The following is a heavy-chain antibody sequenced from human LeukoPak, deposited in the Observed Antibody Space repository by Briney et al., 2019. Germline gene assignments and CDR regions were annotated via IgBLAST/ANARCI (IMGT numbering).Heavy chain of an antibody. J-gene: IGHJ6*02. CDR3: ARARVRENCSSTSCYSPYYYYGMDV. Sequence: PSQTLSLTCTVSGGSISSGGYSWSWIRQPPGKGLEWIGYISHSGSTYYNPSLKSRVTISVDRSKNQFSLKLSSVTAADTAVYYCARARVRENCSSTSCYSPYYYYGMDVWGQGTTVTVSS. V-gene: IGHV4-30-2*01. D-gene: IGHD2-2*02. CDR2: ISHSGST. CDR1: GGSISSGGYS.